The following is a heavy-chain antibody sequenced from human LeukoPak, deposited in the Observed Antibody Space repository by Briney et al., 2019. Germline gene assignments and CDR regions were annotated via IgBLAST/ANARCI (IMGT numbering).Heavy chain of an antibody. CDR3: ARGSSSFPNYFDF. Sequence: GGSLRLSCAASGFTVGSTYMSWVRQAPGQGLEWVSLLYSSGITFYAESVQGRFTISRDNSKNTLYLQMNSLRAEDTAFYYCARGSSSFPNYFDFWGQGTLVTVSS. CDR1: GFTVGSTY. V-gene: IGHV3-53*01. D-gene: IGHD3-3*02. CDR2: LYSSGIT. J-gene: IGHJ4*02.